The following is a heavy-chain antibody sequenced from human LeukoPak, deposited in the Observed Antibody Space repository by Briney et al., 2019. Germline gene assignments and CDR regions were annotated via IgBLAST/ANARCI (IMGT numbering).Heavy chain of an antibody. J-gene: IGHJ6*04. CDR3: AREYYYGSGSYPYYYYGMDV. V-gene: IGHV4-34*01. CDR1: GGSFSGYY. D-gene: IGHD3-10*01. CDR2: INHSGST. Sequence: RSSETLSLTCAVYGGSFSGYYWSWIRQPPGKGLEWIGEINHSGSTNYNPSLKSRVTISVDTSKNQFSLKLSSVTAADTAVYYCAREYYYGSGSYPYYYYGMDVWGKGTTVTVSS.